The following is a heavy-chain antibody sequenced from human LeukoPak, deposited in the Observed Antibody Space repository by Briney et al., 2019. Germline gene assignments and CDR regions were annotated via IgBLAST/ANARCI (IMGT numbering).Heavy chain of an antibody. Sequence: SETLSLTCAVYGGSFSGYYWSWIRQPPGKGLEWIGEINHSGSTNYNPSLKSRVTISVDTSKNQFSLKLSSVTAADTAVYYCAADYYGSGSYEYYFDYWGQGTLVTVSS. CDR3: AADYYGSGSYEYYFDY. V-gene: IGHV4-34*01. J-gene: IGHJ4*02. D-gene: IGHD3-10*01. CDR2: INHSGST. CDR1: GGSFSGYY.